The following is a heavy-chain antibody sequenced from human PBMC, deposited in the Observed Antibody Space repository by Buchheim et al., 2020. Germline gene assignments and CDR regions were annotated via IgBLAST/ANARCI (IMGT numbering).Heavy chain of an antibody. J-gene: IGHJ5*02. Sequence: QVQLQESGPGLVKPSETLSLTCTVSGGSISSYYWSWIRQPPGKGLEWIGYIYYSGSTNYNPSLKSRVTISVDTSKNQFSLKLSSVTAADTAVYYCARVVGYCSSTSCYEWFDPWGQGTL. V-gene: IGHV4-59*01. D-gene: IGHD2-2*01. CDR3: ARVVGYCSSTSCYEWFDP. CDR2: IYYSGST. CDR1: GGSISSYY.